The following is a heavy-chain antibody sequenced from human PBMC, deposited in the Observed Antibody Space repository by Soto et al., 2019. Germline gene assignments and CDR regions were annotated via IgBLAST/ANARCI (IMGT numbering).Heavy chain of an antibody. Sequence: QVQLQESGPGLVKPSQTLSLTCTVSGGSISSGDDFWTWIRQPPGKGLEWIGYIYYSGSTYYNPSLKSRLTMSVDTSTNQFSLKLSYVTAADTAVYYCARDRAKWKDYYYYGMDVWGQGTTVTVSS. D-gene: IGHD1-20*01. V-gene: IGHV4-30-4*01. J-gene: IGHJ6*02. CDR1: GGSISSGDDF. CDR3: ARDRAKWKDYYYYGMDV. CDR2: IYYSGST.